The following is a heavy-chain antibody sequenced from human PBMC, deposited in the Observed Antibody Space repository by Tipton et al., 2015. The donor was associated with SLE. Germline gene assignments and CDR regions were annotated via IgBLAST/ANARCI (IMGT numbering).Heavy chain of an antibody. J-gene: IGHJ6*02. D-gene: IGHD3-22*01. CDR2: ISSSSSYI. CDR1: GFTFSSYS. Sequence: SLRLSCAASGFTFSSYSMNWVRQAPGKGLEWVSSISSSSSYIYYADSVKGRFTISRDNAKNSLYLQMNSLRAEDTAVYYCARVLHEGERITMIVVVPGDYGMDVWGQGTTVTVSS. CDR3: ARVLHEGERITMIVVVPGDYGMDV. V-gene: IGHV3-21*01.